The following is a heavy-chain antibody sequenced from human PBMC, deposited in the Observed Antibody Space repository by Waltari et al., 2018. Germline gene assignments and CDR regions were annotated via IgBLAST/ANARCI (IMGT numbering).Heavy chain of an antibody. CDR1: GYTLTELS. Sequence: QVQLVQSGAEVKKPGASGKVSCKVSGYTLTELSMHWVRQAPGKGLEWMGGLDPEDGETIYAQKFQGRVTMTEDTSTDTAYMELSSLRSEDTAVYYCATLNHLVNGMDVWGQGTTVTVSS. D-gene: IGHD2-2*01. J-gene: IGHJ6*02. CDR2: LDPEDGET. CDR3: ATLNHLVNGMDV. V-gene: IGHV1-24*01.